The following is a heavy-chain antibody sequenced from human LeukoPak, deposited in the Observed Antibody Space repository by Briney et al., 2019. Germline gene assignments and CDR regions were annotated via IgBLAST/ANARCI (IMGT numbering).Heavy chain of an antibody. J-gene: IGHJ4*02. CDR3: ARPNQPYYYDSSGYSD. CDR2: IYPGDSDT. D-gene: IGHD3-22*01. Sequence: GESLKISFKVLGYSFTGYWVGWVRPMPGKGLEWMGIIYPGDSDTRYSPSFQGQVTISADKSFNTAYLQWSSLKASDTAMYYCARPNQPYYYDSSGYSDWGQGTLVTVSS. V-gene: IGHV5-51*01. CDR1: GYSFTGYW.